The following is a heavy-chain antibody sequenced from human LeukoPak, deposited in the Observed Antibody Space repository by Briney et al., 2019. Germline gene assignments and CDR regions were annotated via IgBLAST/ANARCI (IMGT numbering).Heavy chain of an antibody. J-gene: IGHJ4*02. CDR1: GITVSSNY. CDR3: ARVADTHIFDY. Sequence: GGSLRLSCEASGITVSSNYMSWVRQAPGKGLEWVSVIYRGTTTDYADSVKGRFTISRDNSRNTMYLQMNSLRAEDTALYYCARVADTHIFDYWGQGTLVTVSS. D-gene: IGHD2-21*01. V-gene: IGHV3-53*01. CDR2: IYRGTTT.